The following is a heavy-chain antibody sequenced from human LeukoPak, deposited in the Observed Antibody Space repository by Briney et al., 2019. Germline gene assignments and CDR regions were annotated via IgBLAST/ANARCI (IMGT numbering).Heavy chain of an antibody. CDR1: GGSISSYY. V-gene: IGHV4-59*01. J-gene: IGHJ6*03. Sequence: SETLSLTCTVSGGSISSYYWSWIRQPPGKGLEWIGNIYYSGSSNHNPFLKRRVTISVDTSKNQFSLKLSSVTAADTAVYYCAGDYGGGGYGRYYYSYMDVWGKGTTVTVSS. D-gene: IGHD5-18*01. CDR3: AGDYGGGGYGRYYYSYMDV. CDR2: IYYSGSS.